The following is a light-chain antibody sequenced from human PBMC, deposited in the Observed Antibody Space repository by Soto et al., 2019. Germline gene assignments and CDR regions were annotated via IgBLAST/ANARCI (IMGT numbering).Light chain of an antibody. CDR3: SSYRDTNNLV. CDR2: GNS. J-gene: IGLJ1*01. CDR1: SSNIGAGYD. Sequence: QSVLTQPPSVSGAPGQRVTISCTGSSSNIGAGYDVHWYQQLPGTAPKLLIYGNSNRPSGVPDRFSGSKSGTSASLTISGLQGEDEADYYCSSYRDTNNLVFGIGTKLTVL. V-gene: IGLV1-40*01.